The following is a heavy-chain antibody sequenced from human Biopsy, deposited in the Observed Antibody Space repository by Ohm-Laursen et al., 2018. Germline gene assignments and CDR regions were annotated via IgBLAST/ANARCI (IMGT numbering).Heavy chain of an antibody. CDR2: ISTYNGNT. J-gene: IGHJ4*02. Sequence: GASVKVSCKASGYTFTGYYLHWVRQAPGQGLEWLGWISTYNGNTNYAQKFRGRVTMTTDKPTSTAYVELRSLRSDDTAVYYCARTVDTVVVTPSDHWGQGTLVTVSS. CDR3: ARTVDTVVVTPSDH. CDR1: GYTFTGYY. V-gene: IGHV1-18*04. D-gene: IGHD5-18*01.